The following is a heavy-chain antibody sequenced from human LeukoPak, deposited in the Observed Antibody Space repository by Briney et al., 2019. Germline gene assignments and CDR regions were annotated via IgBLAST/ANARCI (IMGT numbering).Heavy chain of an antibody. D-gene: IGHD3-22*01. V-gene: IGHV1-69*05. CDR1: GGTFSSYA. Sequence: SVKVSCKASGGTFSSYAISWVRQAPGQGLEWMGGIIPIFGTANYARKFQGRVTITTDESTSTAYMELSSLRSEDTAVYYCARTTYYYDSSGYYHLSLYYFDYWGQGTLVTVSS. CDR2: IIPIFGTA. J-gene: IGHJ4*02. CDR3: ARTTYYYDSSGYYHLSLYYFDY.